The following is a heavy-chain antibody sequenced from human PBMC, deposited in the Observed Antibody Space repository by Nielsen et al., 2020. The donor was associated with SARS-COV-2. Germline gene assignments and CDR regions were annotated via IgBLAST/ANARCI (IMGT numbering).Heavy chain of an antibody. J-gene: IGHJ4*02. CDR3: ARDPNSDYYFDY. Sequence: WVRQAPGQGLEWMGIINPSGDSTRYAQKFQGRVTMTRDTSTSTVYMELSSLRSEDTAVYFCARDPNSDYYFDYWGQGTLVTVSS. V-gene: IGHV1-46*01. CDR2: INPSGDST.